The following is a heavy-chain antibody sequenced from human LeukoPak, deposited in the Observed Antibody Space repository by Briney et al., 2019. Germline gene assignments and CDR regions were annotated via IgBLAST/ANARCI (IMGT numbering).Heavy chain of an antibody. CDR3: ARPPSRGYSSSFEY. Sequence: GESLKISCKGSGSNFPTYWIAWVRQMPGKGLGWMGIIYPDESNIRYSPSFQGQVTISADKSISTAYLQWSSLKASDTAMYYCARPPSRGYSSSFEYWGQGTLVTVSS. CDR1: GSNFPTYW. V-gene: IGHV5-51*01. D-gene: IGHD2-2*03. CDR2: IYPDESNI. J-gene: IGHJ4*02.